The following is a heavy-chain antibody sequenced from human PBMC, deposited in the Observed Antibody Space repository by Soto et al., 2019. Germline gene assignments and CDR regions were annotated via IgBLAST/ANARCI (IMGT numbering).Heavy chain of an antibody. CDR3: ARSREIIASAGSFDY. CDR2: ISTGGGST. J-gene: IGHJ4*02. V-gene: IGHV3-23*01. CDR1: GFTFSSHV. Sequence: EVQLLESGGGLVQPGGSLRLSCAASGFTFSSHVMSWVRQAPGKGLEWVSGISTGGGSTDYADSVKGRFTISRDNSKNTLQLQRKSLRAEDTAVYYCARSREIIASAGSFDYWGQGTLVTVSS. D-gene: IGHD6-25*01.